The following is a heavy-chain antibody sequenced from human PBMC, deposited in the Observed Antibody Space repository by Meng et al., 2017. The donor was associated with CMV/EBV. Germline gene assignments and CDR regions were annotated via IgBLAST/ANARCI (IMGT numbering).Heavy chain of an antibody. V-gene: IGHV4-39*07. CDR3: ASDTIFGVIFIAQFDY. D-gene: IGHD3-3*01. Sequence: SETLSLTCTVSGGSISSSSYYWGWIRQPPGKGLEWIGSIYYSGSTYYNPSLKSRVTISVDTSKNQFSLKLSSVTAADTAVYYCASDTIFGVIFIAQFDYWGQGTLVTVSS. CDR2: IYYSGST. J-gene: IGHJ4*02. CDR1: GGSISSSSYY.